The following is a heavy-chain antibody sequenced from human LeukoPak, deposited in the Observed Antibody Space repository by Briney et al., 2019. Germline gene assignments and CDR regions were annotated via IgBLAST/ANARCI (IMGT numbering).Heavy chain of an antibody. J-gene: IGHJ6*02. V-gene: IGHV3-11*01. CDR2: ISSSGSTI. Sequence: GGSLRLSCAASGFTFSDYYMSWIRQAPGKGLEWVSYISSSGSTIYYADSVKGRFTISRDNAKNSLYLQMNSLRAEGTAVYYCARAIAAAAYYYYYGMDVWGQGTTVTVSS. CDR1: GFTFSDYY. CDR3: ARAIAAAAYYYYYGMDV. D-gene: IGHD6-13*01.